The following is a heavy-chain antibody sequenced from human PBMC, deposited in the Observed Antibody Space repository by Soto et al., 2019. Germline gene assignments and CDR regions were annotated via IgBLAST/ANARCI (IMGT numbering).Heavy chain of an antibody. V-gene: IGHV4-34*01. CDR2: VSHSGSR. CDR1: WGSFRGYY. J-gene: IGHJ5*02. Sequence: SQALSPTWAFYWGSFRGYYWGLILKPPMKLLEVVGEVSHSGSRNYNPSLKSRVPISVDTSKNQFSLQLSSVTAAGTAVSYRGRGGGDIVVVVAASENLSAPWGRGTLDTVSP. D-gene: IGHD2-15*01. CDR3: GRGGGDIVVVVAASENLSAP.